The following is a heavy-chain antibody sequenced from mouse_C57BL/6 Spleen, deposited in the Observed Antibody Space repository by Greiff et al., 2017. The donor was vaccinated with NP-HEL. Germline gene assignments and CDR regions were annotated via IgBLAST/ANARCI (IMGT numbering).Heavy chain of an antibody. Sequence: EVKLMESGPELVKPGASVKISCKASGYSFTDYNMNWVKQSNGKSLEWIGVINPNYGTTSYNQKFKGKATLTVDQSSSTAYMQLNSLTSEDSAVYYCARWGLGGYYGRYFDVWGTGTTVTVSS. V-gene: IGHV1-39*01. CDR1: GYSFTDYN. D-gene: IGHD2-3*01. J-gene: IGHJ1*03. CDR3: ARWGLGGYYGRYFDV. CDR2: INPNYGTT.